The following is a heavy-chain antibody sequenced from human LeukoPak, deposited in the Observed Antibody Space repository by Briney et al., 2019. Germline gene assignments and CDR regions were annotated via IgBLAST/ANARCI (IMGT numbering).Heavy chain of an antibody. Sequence: GESLKISCKGSGYSFTSYWIGWVRQMPGKGLEWMGIIYPGDSDTRYSPSFQGLVTISADKSISAAYLQWSSLKASDTAVYYCARTTDYLNWFDPWGQGTLVTVSS. D-gene: IGHD4-11*01. CDR2: IYPGDSDT. CDR3: ARTTDYLNWFDP. V-gene: IGHV5-51*01. CDR1: GYSFTSYW. J-gene: IGHJ5*02.